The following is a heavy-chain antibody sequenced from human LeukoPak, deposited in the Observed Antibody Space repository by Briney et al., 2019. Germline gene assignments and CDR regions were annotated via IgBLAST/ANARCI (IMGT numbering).Heavy chain of an antibody. D-gene: IGHD2-2*01. CDR3: AKGWSGKYSSTRRGMDV. V-gene: IGHV3-23*01. J-gene: IGHJ6*02. CDR1: GFTFSSYA. CDR2: ISGSGGST. Sequence: GGSLRLSCAASGFTFSSYAMSWVRQAPGKGLEWVSAISGSGGSTYYADSVKGRFTISRDNSKNTLYLQMNSLRAEDTAVYYCAKGWSGKYSSTRRGMDVWGQGTTVTVSS.